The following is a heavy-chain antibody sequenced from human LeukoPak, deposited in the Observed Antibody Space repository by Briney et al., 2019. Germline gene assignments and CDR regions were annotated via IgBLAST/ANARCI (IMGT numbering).Heavy chain of an antibody. Sequence: PGGSLRLSCAASGFSFSAYAMYWVRQAPGKGPEWVAVIWYDGSNKYYADSVKGRFTISRDNSKNTLYLQMNSLRAEDTAVYYCAKDESSYGLGPFDYWGQGTLVTVSS. D-gene: IGHD5-18*01. CDR1: GFSFSAYA. V-gene: IGHV3-33*06. CDR3: AKDESSYGLGPFDY. J-gene: IGHJ4*02. CDR2: IWYDGSNK.